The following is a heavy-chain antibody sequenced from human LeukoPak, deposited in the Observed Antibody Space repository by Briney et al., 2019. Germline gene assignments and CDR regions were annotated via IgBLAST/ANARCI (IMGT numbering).Heavy chain of an antibody. J-gene: IGHJ3*02. Sequence: PGGSLRLSCAASGFFVRDYYMTWIRQAPGKGLEWISYIISSGSDTNYADSVWGRITVSRDSAQNSLHLQMDSLRADDTAVYYCAGVGHNHAFDIWGQGTVVTVSS. CDR3: AGVGHNHAFDI. CDR2: IISSGSDT. CDR1: GFFVRDYY. D-gene: IGHD1-1*01. V-gene: IGHV3-11*03.